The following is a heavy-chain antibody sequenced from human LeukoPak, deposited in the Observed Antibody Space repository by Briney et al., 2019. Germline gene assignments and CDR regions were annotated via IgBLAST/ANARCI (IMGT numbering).Heavy chain of an antibody. D-gene: IGHD3-22*01. CDR3: ARAGMDGRGYYQGFDY. V-gene: IGHV3-21*01. CDR2: ISSSSSYI. J-gene: IGHJ4*02. CDR1: GFTFSSYT. Sequence: GGSLRLSCAASGFTFSSYTMTWVRQAPGKGLGWVSSISSSSSYIYYADSVKGRFTISRHNAKNSLFLQMNSLRAEDTALYYCARAGMDGRGYYQGFDYWGQGTLVTVSS.